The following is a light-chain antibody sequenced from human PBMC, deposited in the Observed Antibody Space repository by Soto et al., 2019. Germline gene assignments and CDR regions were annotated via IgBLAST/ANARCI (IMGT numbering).Light chain of an antibody. CDR1: QGISNY. J-gene: IGKJ3*01. CDR3: QNYNWPPFT. Sequence: DIQMTQSPSSLSASVGDRVTISCRASQGISNYLAWYQQKPGKAPRLLIYAASSLQSGVSFRFTGSGSGTDFPLTISSLQPEDVATYYCQNYNWPPFTFGPGTKVDIK. CDR2: AAS. V-gene: IGKV1-27*01.